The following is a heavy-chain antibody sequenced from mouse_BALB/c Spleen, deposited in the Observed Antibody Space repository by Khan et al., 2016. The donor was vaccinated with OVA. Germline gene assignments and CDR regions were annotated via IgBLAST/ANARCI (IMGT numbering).Heavy chain of an antibody. CDR2: INPSNGGT. D-gene: IGHD3-1*01. CDR1: GYAFTNYQ. V-gene: IGHV1S81*02. Sequence: QVQLKESGAELVKPGASVKLSCKASGYAFTNYQMYWVKQRPGQGLEWIGEINPSNGGTNFNEKFKSKATLTVDKSSSTAYMKLSSLTSEDSAVYYCTRGGYGGFAYWGQGTLVTVSA. CDR3: TRGGYGGFAY. J-gene: IGHJ3*01.